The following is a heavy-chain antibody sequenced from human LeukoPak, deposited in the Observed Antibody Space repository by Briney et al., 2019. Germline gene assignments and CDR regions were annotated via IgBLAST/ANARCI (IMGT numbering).Heavy chain of an antibody. V-gene: IGHV4-34*01. Sequence: SETLSLTCAVYGGSFSGYYWSWIRQPPGKGLEWIGEINHSGSTNYNPSLKSRVTISVDTSKNQFSLKLSSVTAADTAVYYCASSDYPPHFQHWGQGTPVTVSS. D-gene: IGHD4-17*01. CDR2: INHSGST. CDR3: ASSDYPPHFQH. J-gene: IGHJ1*01. CDR1: GGSFSGYY.